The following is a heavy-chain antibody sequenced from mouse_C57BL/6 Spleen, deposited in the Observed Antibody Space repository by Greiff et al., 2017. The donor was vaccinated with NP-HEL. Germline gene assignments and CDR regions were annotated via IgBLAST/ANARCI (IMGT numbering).Heavy chain of an antibody. CDR3: ARSHYDVFDY. J-gene: IGHJ2*01. CDR2: IDPSDSYT. CDR1: GYTFTSYW. Sequence: QVQLQQPGAELVRPGTSVKLSCKASGYTFTSYWMHWVKQRPGQGLEWIGVIDPSDSYTNYNQKFKGKATLTVDTSSSTAYMQLSSLTSEDSAVYYCARSHYDVFDYWGQGTTLTVSS. D-gene: IGHD2-4*01. V-gene: IGHV1-59*01.